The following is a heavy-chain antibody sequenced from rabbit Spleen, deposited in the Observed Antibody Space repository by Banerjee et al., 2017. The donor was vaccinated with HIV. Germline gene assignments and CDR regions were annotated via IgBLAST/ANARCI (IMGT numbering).Heavy chain of an antibody. CDR1: GFDFSSYY. Sequence: QLKETGGGLVQPGGSLTLSCKASGFDFSSYYMSWVRQAPGKGLEWIGYIDPAFSSTSYASWVNGRFTISSHNAQNTLYLQLNSLTAADTATYFCARGSYTVFAGYGYGGEFNLWGPGTPGHRL. J-gene: IGHJ4*01. CDR3: ARGSYTVFAGYGYGGEFNL. V-gene: IGHV1S7*01. CDR2: IDPAFSST. D-gene: IGHD6-1*01.